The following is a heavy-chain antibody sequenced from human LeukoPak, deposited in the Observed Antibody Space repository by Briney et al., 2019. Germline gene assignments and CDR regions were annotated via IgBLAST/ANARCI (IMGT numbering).Heavy chain of an antibody. CDR2: ISTSGTT. J-gene: IGHJ3*01. CDR3: AASASSDDAFAL. CDR1: GGSISSFY. Sequence: PSETLPLTCTVSGGSISSFYWSWVRQPAGKGLEWIGRISTSGTTNYSPSLRSRVTVSVDTSKNQFSLKLKFVTAADTAVYYCAASASSDDAFALWGQGTMVTVSS. D-gene: IGHD2-15*01. V-gene: IGHV4-4*07.